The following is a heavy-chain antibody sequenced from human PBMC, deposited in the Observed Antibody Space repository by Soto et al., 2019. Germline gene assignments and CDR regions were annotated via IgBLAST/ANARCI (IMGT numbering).Heavy chain of an antibody. V-gene: IGHV3-21*01. CDR3: ASTRRDGYNNHYYYYGMDV. CDR2: ISSSSSYI. Sequence: EVQLVESGGGLVKPGGSLRLSCAASGFTFSSYNMNWVRQAPXXXXXXXSSISSSSSYIYYADSVKGRFTISRDNAKNSLYLXMNSLRAEXXXVYYCASTRRDGYNNHYYYYGMDVWGQGTTVTVSS. J-gene: IGHJ6*02. CDR1: GFTFSSYN. D-gene: IGHD5-12*01.